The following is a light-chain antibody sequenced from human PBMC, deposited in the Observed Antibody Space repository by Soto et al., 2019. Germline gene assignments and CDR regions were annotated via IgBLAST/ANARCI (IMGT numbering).Light chain of an antibody. CDR3: SSYAGSNNLPL. CDR1: SSDVGGYNY. V-gene: IGLV2-8*01. J-gene: IGLJ3*02. Sequence: QSALTQPPSASGSPGQSVTISCTGTSSDVGGYNYVSWYQQHPGKAPKLMLYEVIKRPSGVPDRFSGSKSGNTASLTVSGLQAEDEADYFCSSYAGSNNLPLFGGGTKVTVL. CDR2: EVI.